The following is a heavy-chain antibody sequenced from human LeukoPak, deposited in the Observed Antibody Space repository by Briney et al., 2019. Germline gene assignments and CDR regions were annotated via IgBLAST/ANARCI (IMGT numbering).Heavy chain of an antibody. CDR3: ARALYSSGWYYDY. V-gene: IGHV1-18*01. CDR1: GGTFSSYA. J-gene: IGHJ4*02. D-gene: IGHD6-19*01. CDR2: ISAYNGDT. Sequence: ASVKVSCKASGGTFSSYAISWVRQAPGQGLEWVGWISAYNGDTNYAQKLQGRVTMSTDTSTNTAYMELRSLRSDDTAVYYCARALYSSGWYYDYWGQGTLVTVSS.